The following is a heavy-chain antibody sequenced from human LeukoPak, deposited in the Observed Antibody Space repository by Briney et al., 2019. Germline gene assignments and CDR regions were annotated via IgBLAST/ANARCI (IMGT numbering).Heavy chain of an antibody. CDR2: ISASGTST. CDR3: AKDRAQQLVLGF. V-gene: IGHV3-23*01. J-gene: IGHJ4*02. Sequence: PGGSLRLSCAASGFTFSSYTMYWVRQAPGKGLEWVSAISASGTSTYYAVSVKGRFTISRDNSKNTLYLQMNSLRAEDTAVYYCAKDRAQQLVLGFWGQGTLVTVSS. CDR1: GFTFSSYT. D-gene: IGHD6-13*01.